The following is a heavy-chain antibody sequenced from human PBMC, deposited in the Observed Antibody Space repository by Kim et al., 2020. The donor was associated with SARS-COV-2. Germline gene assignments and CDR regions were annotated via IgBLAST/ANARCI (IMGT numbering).Heavy chain of an antibody. CDR2: INHSGST. CDR1: GGSFSGYY. D-gene: IGHD2-2*01. Sequence: SETLSLTCAVYGGSFSGYYWSWIRQPPGKGLEWIGEINHSGSTNYNPSLKSRVTISVDTSKNQFSLKLSSVTAADTAVYYCARGGARQPGVGYCSSTSCPRAFDIWGQGTMVTVSS. V-gene: IGHV4-34*01. CDR3: ARGGARQPGVGYCSSTSCPRAFDI. J-gene: IGHJ3*02.